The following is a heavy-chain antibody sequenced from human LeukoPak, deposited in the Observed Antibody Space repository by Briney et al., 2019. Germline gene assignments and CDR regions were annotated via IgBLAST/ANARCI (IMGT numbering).Heavy chain of an antibody. Sequence: GGSLRLSCAASGFTFSSYGMHWVRQAPGKGLEWVANIKQDGSEKYYVDSVKGRFTMSRDNAKNSLSLQMNSLRAEDTAVYYCAVRMANDAFDIWGQGTMVTVSS. V-gene: IGHV3-7*01. J-gene: IGHJ3*02. D-gene: IGHD2-8*01. CDR2: IKQDGSEK. CDR3: AVRMANDAFDI. CDR1: GFTFSSYG.